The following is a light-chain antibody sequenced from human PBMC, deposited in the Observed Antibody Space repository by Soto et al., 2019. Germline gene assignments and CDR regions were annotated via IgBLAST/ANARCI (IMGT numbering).Light chain of an antibody. CDR1: QSVLYSSNNKNY. CDR3: QQYYSAPLT. V-gene: IGKV4-1*01. CDR2: WAS. Sequence: DIVMTQSPDSLAVSLGERATINCKSSQSVLYSSNNKNYLAWYQQKPGQPPKLLISWASTRESGVPDRFSGSGSGTDFTLTISSLQAEDVAVYYCQQYYSAPLTFGGGTKGDIK. J-gene: IGKJ4*01.